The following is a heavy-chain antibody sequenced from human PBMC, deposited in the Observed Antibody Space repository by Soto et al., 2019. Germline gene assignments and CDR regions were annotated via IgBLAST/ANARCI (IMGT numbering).Heavy chain of an antibody. CDR1: GFTFSSYG. V-gene: IGHV3-30*18. CDR2: ISYDGSST. J-gene: IGHJ4*02. CDR3: AKDSAREVWFPTLFDY. Sequence: LRLSCAASGFTFSSYGMHWVRQAPGKGLEWVAFISYDGSSTYYADSVKGRFTISRDNSKNTLSLQMNSLRTEDTAVYSCAKDSAREVWFPTLFDYWGQGTLVTVSS. D-gene: IGHD3-10*01.